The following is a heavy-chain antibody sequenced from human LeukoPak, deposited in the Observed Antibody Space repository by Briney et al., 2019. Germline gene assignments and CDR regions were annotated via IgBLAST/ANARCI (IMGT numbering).Heavy chain of an antibody. CDR3: ARDRVRGSVEPFYYGSDV. CDR1: GFSFSTYW. V-gene: IGHV3-7*01. Sequence: GGSLRLSCAASGFSFSTYWMSWVRQAPGKGLEWVANIKQDGSEKYYVDSVKGRFTISRDNSKNTLYLQMNSLRADDTAVYYCARDRVRGSVEPFYYGSDVWGQGTTVTVSS. J-gene: IGHJ6*02. D-gene: IGHD3-10*01. CDR2: IKQDGSEK.